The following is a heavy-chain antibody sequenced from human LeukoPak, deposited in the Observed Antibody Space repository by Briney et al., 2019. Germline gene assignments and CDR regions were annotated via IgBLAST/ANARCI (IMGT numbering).Heavy chain of an antibody. V-gene: IGHV4-39*07. Sequence: PSETLSLTCTVSGVSISSSNSYWGWIRQPPGKGLEWIGSIYYTGNTYYNPSLKSRVTISVDTSKNQFSLKLSSVTAADTAVYYCARRSRDGYNYRHHYYYMDVWGKGTTVTISS. CDR3: ARRSRDGYNYRHHYYYMDV. CDR1: GVSISSSNSY. J-gene: IGHJ6*03. D-gene: IGHD5-24*01. CDR2: IYYTGNT.